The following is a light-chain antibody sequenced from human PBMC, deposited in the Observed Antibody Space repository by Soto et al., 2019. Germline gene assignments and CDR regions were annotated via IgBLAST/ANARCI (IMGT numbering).Light chain of an antibody. CDR3: MQGSHWPFT. Sequence: DAMLTQSPLSLPVTLGQPASISCRSSQSLVNSAGNTFLNWFQQRPGQSPRRLIYKASNRDSGVPDRFSGSGSGTDFTLKISRVEAEDVGVYYCMQGSHWPFTFGQGTNLEIK. CDR2: KAS. J-gene: IGKJ2*01. CDR1: QSLVNSAGNTF. V-gene: IGKV2-30*01.